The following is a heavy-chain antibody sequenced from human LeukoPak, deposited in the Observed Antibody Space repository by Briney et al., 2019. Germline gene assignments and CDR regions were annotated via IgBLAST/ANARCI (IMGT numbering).Heavy chain of an antibody. CDR2: INPNSGGT. V-gene: IGHV1-2*02. CDR1: GYTFTCYY. CDR3: ARGGVVGATTLWFDP. D-gene: IGHD1-26*01. J-gene: IGHJ5*02. Sequence: ASVKVSCKASGYTFTCYYMHWVRQAPGQGLEWMGWINPNSGGTNYAQKFQGRITMTRDSSISTAYMELSRLRSDDTAVYYCARGGVVGATTLWFDPWGQGTLVTVSS.